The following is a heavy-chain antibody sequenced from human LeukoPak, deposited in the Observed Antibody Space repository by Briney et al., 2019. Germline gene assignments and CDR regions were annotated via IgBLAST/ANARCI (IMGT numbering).Heavy chain of an antibody. CDR3: ARDVPRRSGVIRPYPTREDAFDI. D-gene: IGHD3-16*02. CDR2: IYQSGST. J-gene: IGHJ3*02. Sequence: SETLSLTCTVSGYSISSRYYWGWIRQPPGKGLEWIGNIYQSGSTYYNPSLKSRVTISVDTSKNQFSLKLSSVTAADTAVYYCARDVPRRSGVIRPYPTREDAFDIWGQGTMVTVSS. V-gene: IGHV4-38-2*02. CDR1: GYSISSRYY.